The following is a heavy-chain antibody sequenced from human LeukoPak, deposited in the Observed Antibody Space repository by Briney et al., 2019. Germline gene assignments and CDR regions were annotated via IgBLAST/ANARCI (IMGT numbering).Heavy chain of an antibody. CDR3: ARNYGSGSYYFEYYYYYMDV. Sequence: GGSLRLSCAASGFTFSSYWMHWVRQAPGKGLVWVSRINSDGSSTSYADSVKGRFTISRDNAKNTLYLQMNSLRAEDTAVYYCARNYGSGSYYFEYYYYYMDVWGKGTTVTISS. V-gene: IGHV3-74*01. D-gene: IGHD3-10*01. J-gene: IGHJ6*03. CDR2: INSDGSST. CDR1: GFTFSSYW.